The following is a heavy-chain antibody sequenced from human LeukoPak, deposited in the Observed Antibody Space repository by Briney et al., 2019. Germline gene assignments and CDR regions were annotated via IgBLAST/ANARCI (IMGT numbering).Heavy chain of an antibody. Sequence: GGSLSLSCAASGFPFSSYSMNWVRQAPGKGLEWVSSISSSSSYIYYADSVKGRFTISRDNAKNSLYLQMNSLRAEDTAVYYCARTAMDPGTFDYWGQGTLVTVSS. V-gene: IGHV3-21*01. J-gene: IGHJ4*02. D-gene: IGHD5-18*01. CDR2: ISSSSSYI. CDR1: GFPFSSYS. CDR3: ARTAMDPGTFDY.